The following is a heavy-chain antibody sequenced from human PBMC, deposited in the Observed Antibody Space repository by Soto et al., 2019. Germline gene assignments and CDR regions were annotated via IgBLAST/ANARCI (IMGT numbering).Heavy chain of an antibody. Sequence: GGSLRLSCVASGFTFGSHAMRWVRQAPGKGLEWVSRINMDGSSTNYADSVKGRFTISRDNAKNTLYLQMNSLRVDDTAVYYCARGPRGLYHHDYWGQGALVTVSS. V-gene: IGHV3-74*01. CDR3: ARGPRGLYHHDY. CDR1: GFTFGSHA. J-gene: IGHJ4*02. CDR2: INMDGSST. D-gene: IGHD2-2*01.